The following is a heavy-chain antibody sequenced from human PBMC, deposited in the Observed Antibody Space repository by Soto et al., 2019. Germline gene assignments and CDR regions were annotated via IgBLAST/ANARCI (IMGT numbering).Heavy chain of an antibody. CDR2: FDPEDGET. V-gene: IGHV1-24*01. CDR3: ARGLRMITFGGVIATDAFDI. J-gene: IGHJ3*02. Sequence: QVQLVQSGAEVKKPGASVKVSCKVSGYTLTELSMHWVRQAPGKGLEWMGGFDPEDGETIYAQKFQGRVTMTEDTSTDTPYRELSSLRFEDTAVYYCARGLRMITFGGVIATDAFDIWGQGTMVTVSS. D-gene: IGHD3-16*02. CDR1: GYTLTELS.